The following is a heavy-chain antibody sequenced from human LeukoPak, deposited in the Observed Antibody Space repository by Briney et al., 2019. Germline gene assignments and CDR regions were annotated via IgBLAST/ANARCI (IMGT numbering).Heavy chain of an antibody. CDR2: INHSGST. CDR3: ARGLDLEWLFPPFDY. Sequence: PGGSLRLSCAASGFTFSSYSMNWVRQAPGKGLEWIGEINHSGSTNYNPSLKSRVTISVDTSKNQFSLKLSSVTAADTAVYYCARGLDLEWLFPPFDYWGQGTLVTVSS. J-gene: IGHJ4*02. D-gene: IGHD3-3*01. CDR1: GFTFSSYS. V-gene: IGHV4-34*01.